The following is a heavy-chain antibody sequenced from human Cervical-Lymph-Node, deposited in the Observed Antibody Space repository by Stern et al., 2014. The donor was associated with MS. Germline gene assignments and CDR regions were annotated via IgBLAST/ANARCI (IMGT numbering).Heavy chain of an antibody. J-gene: IGHJ6*02. CDR2: IGWDSGSR. CDR3: AKDVSRYYYNMDV. Sequence: VQLVESGGGLVQPGGSLALSRVASGFKFGDYAMHSVRLAPGKGLGGGSGIGWDSGSRGYADSVKGRFTISRDNAKNSLYLQMNSLRAEDTALYYCAKDVSRYYYNMDVWGQGTTVTVSS. CDR1: GFKFGDYA. V-gene: IGHV3-9*01. D-gene: IGHD2/OR15-2a*01.